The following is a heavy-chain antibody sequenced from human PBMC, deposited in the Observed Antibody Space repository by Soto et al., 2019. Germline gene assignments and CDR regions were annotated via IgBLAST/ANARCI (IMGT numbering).Heavy chain of an antibody. CDR3: ARLHYDFWSGAFDY. V-gene: IGHV4-31*03. J-gene: IGHJ4*02. Sequence: QVQLQESGPGLVKPSQTLSLTCTVSGGSISSGGYYWSWIRQHPGKGLEWIGYIYNSGSTYYNPSLKRRVTISGDTSKNQFSLKLSSVTAADTAVYYCARLHYDFWSGAFDYWGQGTLVTVSS. D-gene: IGHD3-3*01. CDR2: IYNSGST. CDR1: GGSISSGGYY.